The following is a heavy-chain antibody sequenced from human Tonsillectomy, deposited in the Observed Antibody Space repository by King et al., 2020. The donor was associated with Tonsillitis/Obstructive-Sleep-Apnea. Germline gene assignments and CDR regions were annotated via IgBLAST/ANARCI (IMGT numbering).Heavy chain of an antibody. CDR1: GYTFTGYY. CDR3: ARVPSKLRFLEGFGFDP. J-gene: IGHJ5*02. Sequence: VQLVESGAEVKKPGASVKVSCTASGYTFTGYYMHWVRQAPGQGLEWMGRITPNSGGTNYAQKFQGRVTMTWDTSISTAYMELSRLTSADTAVYYCARVPSKLRFLEGFGFDPWGQGTLVTVSS. CDR2: ITPNSGGT. D-gene: IGHD3-3*01. V-gene: IGHV1-2*06.